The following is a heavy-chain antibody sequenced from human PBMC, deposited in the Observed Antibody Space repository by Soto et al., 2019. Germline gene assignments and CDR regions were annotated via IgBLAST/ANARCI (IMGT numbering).Heavy chain of an antibody. CDR3: AKSYSSGWYPNWFDP. V-gene: IGHV3-30*18. CDR1: GFTFSSYW. CDR2: ISYDGSNK. Sequence: PGGSLRLSCAASGFTFSSYWMHWVRRAPGKGLEWVAVISYDGSNKYYADSVKGRFTISRDNSKNTLYLQMNSLRAEDTAVYYCAKSYSSGWYPNWFDPWGQGTLVTVSS. J-gene: IGHJ5*02. D-gene: IGHD6-19*01.